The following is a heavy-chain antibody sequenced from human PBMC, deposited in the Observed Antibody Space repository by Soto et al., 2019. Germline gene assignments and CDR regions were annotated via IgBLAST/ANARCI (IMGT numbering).Heavy chain of an antibody. CDR3: AGGDNYYGMDL. Sequence: QVQMVESGGGVVQPGRSLRLSCAASGFTLSNYIMHWVRPAPGKGLEWVAVTSYDGSNKYYADSVQGRFTISRDNSKNTLSLQRNRLRAAVTAVYSCAGGDNYYGMDLWGRGTTVIVPS. J-gene: IGHJ6*02. CDR2: TSYDGSNK. D-gene: IGHD2-15*01. CDR1: GFTLSNYI. V-gene: IGHV3-30-3*01.